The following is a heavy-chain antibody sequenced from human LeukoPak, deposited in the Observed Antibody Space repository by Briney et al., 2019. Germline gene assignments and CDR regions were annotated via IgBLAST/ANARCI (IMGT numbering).Heavy chain of an antibody. CDR3: AKRAAPGYFDWLLPTFDY. V-gene: IGHV3-23*01. CDR2: ISGSGGIT. D-gene: IGHD3-9*01. J-gene: IGHJ4*02. CDR1: GFTFSKYA. Sequence: GGSLRLSCAASGFTFSKYAMHWVRQAPGKGLQWVSVISGSGGITYYADSVKGRFTISRDDSKNTLYLQMSSLRAEDTAVYYCAKRAAPGYFDWLLPTFDYWGQGTLVTVSS.